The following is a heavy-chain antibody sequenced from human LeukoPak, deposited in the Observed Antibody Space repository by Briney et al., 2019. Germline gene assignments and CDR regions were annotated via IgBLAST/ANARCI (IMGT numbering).Heavy chain of an antibody. CDR2: IYYSGST. D-gene: IGHD3-22*01. Sequence: PSQTLSLTCTVSGGSISSGDYYWRWNPQPPGKGLGWSVYIYYSGSTYYNPSIKSRVTIYVDTSKSHFSLKLSCVTAADTSVYYCAGDYYDSSGLVRFDPWGQGTLVSVSS. CDR1: GGSISSGDYY. CDR3: AGDYYDSSGLVRFDP. V-gene: IGHV4-30-4*08. J-gene: IGHJ5*02.